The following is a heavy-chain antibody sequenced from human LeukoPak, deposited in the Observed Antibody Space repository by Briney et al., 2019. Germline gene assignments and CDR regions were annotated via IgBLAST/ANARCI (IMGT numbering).Heavy chain of an antibody. CDR3: ARYSSSWSFDY. V-gene: IGHV4-38-2*02. CDR2: IHHSEST. J-gene: IGHJ4*02. CDR1: GFSINSGYY. D-gene: IGHD6-13*01. Sequence: SETLSLTCTVSGFSINSGYYWGWIRQPPGKGLEWIGSIHHSESTYYNPSLKSRVTISVDTSKNQFSLKLSSVTAADTAVYYCARYSSSWSFDYWGQGTLVTVSS.